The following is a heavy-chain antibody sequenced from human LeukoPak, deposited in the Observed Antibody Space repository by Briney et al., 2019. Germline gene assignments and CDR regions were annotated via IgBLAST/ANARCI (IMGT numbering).Heavy chain of an antibody. V-gene: IGHV3-43*02. CDR3: AKGGPYYDILTGDFDY. D-gene: IGHD3-9*01. CDR2: ISGDGGST. CDR1: GFTFDDYA. J-gene: IGHJ4*02. Sequence: GGSLRLSCAASGFTFDDYAMHWVRQAPGKGLEWVSLISGDGGSTYYADSVKGRFTISRDNSKNSLYLQMSSLRTEDTALYYCAKGGPYYDILTGDFDYWGQGTLVTVSS.